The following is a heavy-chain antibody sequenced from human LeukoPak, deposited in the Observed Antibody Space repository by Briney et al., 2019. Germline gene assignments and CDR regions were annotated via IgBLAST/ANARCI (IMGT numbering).Heavy chain of an antibody. J-gene: IGHJ3*02. CDR3: ARDSGYSSSWYSYGDAFDI. D-gene: IGHD6-13*01. Sequence: PSETLSLTCAVYGGSFSGYYWSWIRQPPGKGLEWIGYIYYSGSTNYNPSLKSRVTISVDTSKNQFSLKLSSVTAADTAVYYCARDSGYSSSWYSYGDAFDIWGQGTMVTVSS. CDR1: GGSFSGYY. V-gene: IGHV4-59*01. CDR2: IYYSGST.